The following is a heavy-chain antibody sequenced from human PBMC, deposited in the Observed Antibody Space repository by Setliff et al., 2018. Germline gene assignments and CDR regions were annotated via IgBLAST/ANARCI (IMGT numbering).Heavy chain of an antibody. J-gene: IGHJ4*02. CDR2: IYYSGST. Sequence: LSLTCTVSGASISSHYWSWIRQPPGKGLEWIGSIYYSGSTNYNPSLKSRVTISVDTSKNQFSLKLSSVTAADTAVYYCARDHGRITMVRGVLWGQGTLVTVSS. D-gene: IGHD3-10*01. CDR1: GASISSHY. CDR3: ARDHGRITMVRGVL. V-gene: IGHV4-59*11.